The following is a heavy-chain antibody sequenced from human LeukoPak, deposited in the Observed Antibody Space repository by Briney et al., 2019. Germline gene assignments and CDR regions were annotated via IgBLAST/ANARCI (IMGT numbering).Heavy chain of an antibody. D-gene: IGHD1-26*01. CDR1: GFTFDDYA. V-gene: IGHV3-9*01. J-gene: IGHJ4*02. CDR2: IIWNSGSI. Sequence: GRSLILSCAASGFTFDDYAMHWVRQAPGKGLEWVSGIIWNSGSIGYADSVKGRFTISRDNAKNSLYLQMNSLRAADTALYYCAKDISVGATPYYFDYWGQGTLVTVSS. CDR3: AKDISVGATPYYFDY.